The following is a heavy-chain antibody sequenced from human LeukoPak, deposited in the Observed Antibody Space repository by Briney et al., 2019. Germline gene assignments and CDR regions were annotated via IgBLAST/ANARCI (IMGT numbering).Heavy chain of an antibody. D-gene: IGHD2-21*01. Sequence: KSSETLSLTCTVSGGSISSYYWSWIRQPPGKGLEWIGYIYYSGSTNYNPSLKSRVTISVGTSKNQFSLKLSSVTAADTAVYYCARQDGEMALDLWGRGTLVTVSS. CDR3: ARQDGEMALDL. J-gene: IGHJ2*01. CDR1: GGSISSYY. CDR2: IYYSGST. V-gene: IGHV4-59*08.